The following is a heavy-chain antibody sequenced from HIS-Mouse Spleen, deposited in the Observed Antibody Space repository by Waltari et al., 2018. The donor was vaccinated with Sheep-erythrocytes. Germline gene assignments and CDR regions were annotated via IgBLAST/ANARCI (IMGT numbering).Heavy chain of an antibody. CDR3: AQTGATTPHFDY. D-gene: IGHD1-26*01. J-gene: IGHJ4*02. Sequence: QVQLVQSGAEVTTPGSSVTVSCKASGGTFRRYAIIWLRQAPGQGLEWMGRIIPILGIANYAQKFQGRVTITADKSTSAAYMELSSLRSEDTAVYYCAQTGATTPHFDYWGQGTLVTVSS. CDR2: IIPILGIA. V-gene: IGHV1-69*04. CDR1: GGTFRRYA.